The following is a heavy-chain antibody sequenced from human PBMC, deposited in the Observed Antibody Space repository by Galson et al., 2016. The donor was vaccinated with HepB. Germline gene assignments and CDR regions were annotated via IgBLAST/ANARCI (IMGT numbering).Heavy chain of an antibody. J-gene: IGHJ3*02. V-gene: IGHV2-5*02. CDR3: ANRLYYSSWRGYYDAFDI. D-gene: IGHD3-3*01. CDR1: GFSLSTSGVA. Sequence: PALVKPTQTLTLTCTCSGFSLSTSGVAVGWIRQPPGKALEWLALIYWDGDDRYSPALQNRLPIAKDTSKNQVVLTITNMDPAETDTSYCANRLYYSSWRGYYDAFDIWGPGTMVTVSS. CDR2: IYWDGDD.